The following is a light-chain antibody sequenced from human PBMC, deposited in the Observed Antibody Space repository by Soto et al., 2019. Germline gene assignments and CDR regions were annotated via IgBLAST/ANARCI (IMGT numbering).Light chain of an antibody. Sequence: DIQMTQSPTSLSASVGDRVTITCRASQGIRNFVAWYQQKPGKPPKLLIYAASTLQSGVPSRFSGSGSGTNFTLTNNSLQPEDVATYSCQKYSSVPVFGPGTKVEI. V-gene: IGKV1-27*01. CDR2: AAS. J-gene: IGKJ3*01. CDR1: QGIRNF. CDR3: QKYSSVPV.